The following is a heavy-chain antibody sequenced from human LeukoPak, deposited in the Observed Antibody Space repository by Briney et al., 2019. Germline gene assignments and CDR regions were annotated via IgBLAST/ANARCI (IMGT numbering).Heavy chain of an antibody. D-gene: IGHD5-12*01. Sequence: SETLSLTCTVSGGSISSSSYYWGWIRQPPGKGLEWIGSIYYSGSTNYNPSLKSRVTISVDTSKNQFSLKLSSVTAADTAVYYCVGWTKWRRGGFDYWGQGTLVTVSS. CDR1: GGSISSSSYY. V-gene: IGHV4-39*07. CDR2: IYYSGST. J-gene: IGHJ4*02. CDR3: VGWTKWRRGGFDY.